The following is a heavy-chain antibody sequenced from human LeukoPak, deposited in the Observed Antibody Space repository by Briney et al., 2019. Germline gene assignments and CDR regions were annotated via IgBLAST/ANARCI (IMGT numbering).Heavy chain of an antibody. CDR2: IKEDGSEK. J-gene: IGHJ4*02. Sequence: GGSLRLSCAASGFTFNSYWMTWVRQAPGKGLEWVANIKEDGSEKYYVDSLKGRFTISRDNAKNSLYLQMNSLRAEDTAVYYCARDWSAGAWTDFDYWGQGTLVTVSS. V-gene: IGHV3-7*01. D-gene: IGHD3/OR15-3a*01. CDR1: GFTFNSYW. CDR3: ARDWSAGAWTDFDY.